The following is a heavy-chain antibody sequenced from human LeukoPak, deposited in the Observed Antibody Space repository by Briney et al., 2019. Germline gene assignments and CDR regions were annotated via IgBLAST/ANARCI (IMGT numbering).Heavy chain of an antibody. CDR1: GYTFTSYG. J-gene: IGHJ6*03. Sequence: GASVKVSCKTSGYTFTSYGISCVRQAPGQGLEWMGWISAYNGNTNYAQKLQGRVTMTTDTSTSTTYMELRSLRSDDTAVYYCARVIPPNYYGSGSHPSYYYYYYYMDVWGKGTTVTVSS. D-gene: IGHD3-10*01. CDR2: ISAYNGNT. CDR3: ARVIPPNYYGSGSHPSYYYYYYYMDV. V-gene: IGHV1-18*01.